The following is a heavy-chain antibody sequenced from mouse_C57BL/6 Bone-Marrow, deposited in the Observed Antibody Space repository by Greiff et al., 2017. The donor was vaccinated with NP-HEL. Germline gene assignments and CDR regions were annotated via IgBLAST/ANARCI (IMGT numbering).Heavy chain of an antibody. CDR2: FHPYNDDT. CDR3: ARSNYYGYDNYFDY. Sequence: LVESGAELVKPGASVKMSCKASGYTFTTYPIEWMKQNHGKSLEWIGNFHPYNDDTKYNEKFKGKATLTVEKSSSAVYLELSRLTSDDSAVYYCARSNYYGYDNYFDYWGQGTTLTVSS. J-gene: IGHJ2*01. V-gene: IGHV1-47*01. CDR1: GYTFTTYP. D-gene: IGHD2-2*01.